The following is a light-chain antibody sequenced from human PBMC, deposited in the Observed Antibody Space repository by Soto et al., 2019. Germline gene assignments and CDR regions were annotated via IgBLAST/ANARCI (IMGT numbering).Light chain of an antibody. CDR2: GAS. V-gene: IGKV3-20*01. CDR1: QSVSSSY. J-gene: IGKJ2*01. Sequence: EIVLTQSPGILSLSPGERATLSCRASQSVSSSYFASYQQKPGQAPRLLIYGASSRDTSIPARFSGSGSGTDFPLTISRLEPEDFILYYCHQYGSSDTLGQGTKLEIK. CDR3: HQYGSSDT.